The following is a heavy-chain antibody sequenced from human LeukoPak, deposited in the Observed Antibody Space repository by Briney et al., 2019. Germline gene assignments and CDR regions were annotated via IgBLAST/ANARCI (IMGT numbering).Heavy chain of an antibody. Sequence: GGSLRLSCAASGFTVSSKYMSWVRQAPGKGLEWVSVLYTGGSTYYADSVKGRFTISRDNSKNTLYLQMNSLRADDTAVYYCARGKDASGNLLDYWGQGTLVTVSS. V-gene: IGHV3-53*01. CDR2: LYTGGST. CDR1: GFTVSSKY. CDR3: ARGKDASGNLLDY. J-gene: IGHJ4*02. D-gene: IGHD3-10*01.